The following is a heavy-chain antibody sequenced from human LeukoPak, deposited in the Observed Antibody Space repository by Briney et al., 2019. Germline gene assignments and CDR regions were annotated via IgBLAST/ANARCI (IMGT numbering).Heavy chain of an antibody. D-gene: IGHD6-13*01. Sequence: GGSLRLSCAASGFTFSSYSMNWVRQAPGKGLEWVSYISSSSSTIYYADSVEGRFTISRDNAKNSLYLQMNSLRAEDTAVYYCARDSSSWYGSMDVWGQGTTVTVSS. CDR3: ARDSSSWYGSMDV. CDR1: GFTFSSYS. CDR2: ISSSSSTI. J-gene: IGHJ6*02. V-gene: IGHV3-48*04.